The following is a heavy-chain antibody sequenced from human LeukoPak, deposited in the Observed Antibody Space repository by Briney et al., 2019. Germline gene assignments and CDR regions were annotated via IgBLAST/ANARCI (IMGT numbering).Heavy chain of an antibody. CDR3: ARASSSGWRGNLDY. CDR1: GFSVTNNY. V-gene: IGHV3-53*01. J-gene: IGHJ4*02. Sequence: PGRSLRLSCAVSGFSVTNNYMSWVRPAPGKGLEWVSVFYVGGATYYSDSVKGRFTISRDNSENTLYLHMNSLRAEDTAVYYCARASSSGWRGNLDYWGQGTRVSVSS. D-gene: IGHD6-19*01. CDR2: FYVGGAT.